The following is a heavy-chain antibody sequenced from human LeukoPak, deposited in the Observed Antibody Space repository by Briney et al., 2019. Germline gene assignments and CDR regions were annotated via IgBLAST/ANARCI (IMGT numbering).Heavy chain of an antibody. D-gene: IGHD3-22*01. V-gene: IGHV3-30-3*01. CDR3: ARDNYYDSSGYYLPDY. Sequence: GGSLRLSCAASGFTFSSYAMHWVRQAPGKGLEWVAVISYDGSNKYYADSVKGRFTISRDNSKNTLYLQMNSLRAEDTAVYYCARDNYYDSSGYYLPDYWGQGTLVTVSS. CDR1: GFTFSSYA. CDR2: ISYDGSNK. J-gene: IGHJ4*02.